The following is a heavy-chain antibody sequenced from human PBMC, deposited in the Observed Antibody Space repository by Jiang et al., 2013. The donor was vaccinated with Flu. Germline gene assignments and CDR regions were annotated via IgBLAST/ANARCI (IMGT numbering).Heavy chain of an antibody. Sequence: GAEVKKPGASVRVSCKTSGYTFTSYGISWVRQAPGQGFEWMGWISGHNGDTNYAQKFQDRVTMTTDRSTSTAYMDLRSLRSDDTAVYYCAKDGASIIGGWFDPGGQGTLVTVSS. CDR3: AKDGASIIGGWFDP. CDR2: ISGHNGDT. CDR1: GYTFTSYG. J-gene: IGHJ5*02. V-gene: IGHV1-18*01. D-gene: IGHD6-6*01.